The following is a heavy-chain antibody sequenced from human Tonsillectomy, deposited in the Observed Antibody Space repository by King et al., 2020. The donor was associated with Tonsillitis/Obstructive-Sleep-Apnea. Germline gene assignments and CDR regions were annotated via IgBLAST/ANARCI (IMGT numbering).Heavy chain of an antibody. D-gene: IGHD3-3*01. CDR1: GGSFSGYY. CDR2: INHSGST. CDR3: ATGLVRCLERREVYARYMYA. Sequence: VQLQQWGAGLLKPSETLSLTCAVYGGSFSGYYWSWIRQPPGKGLECIGEINHSGSTNYNPSLKSRVTISVDTSKNQFSLKLSSVTAADTAVYYCATGLVRCLERREVYARYMYAWGKGAPCTVSS. V-gene: IGHV4-34*01. J-gene: IGHJ6*03.